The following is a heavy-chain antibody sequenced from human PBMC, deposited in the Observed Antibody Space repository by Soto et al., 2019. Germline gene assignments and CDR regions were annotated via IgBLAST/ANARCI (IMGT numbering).Heavy chain of an antibody. V-gene: IGHV3-11*06. CDR2: ITSSGTYA. CDR3: TPTTRYYNMDV. D-gene: IGHD1-1*01. J-gene: IGHJ6*02. Sequence: QVQLVESGGGLVKPGGSLRLSCAASGFTFSDYSMTWIRQAPGKGLEWVSYITSSGTYAKYADSVWGRFTISRDHAKSSLYLQMNSLRAEDTAVYYCTPTTRYYNMDVWGQGTTVIVSS. CDR1: GFTFSDYS.